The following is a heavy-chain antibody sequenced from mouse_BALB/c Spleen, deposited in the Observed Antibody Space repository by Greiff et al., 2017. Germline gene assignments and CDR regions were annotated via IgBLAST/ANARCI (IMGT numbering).Heavy chain of an antibody. D-gene: IGHD2-1*01. CDR1: GFSLTSYG. V-gene: IGHV2-9*02. CDR2: IWAGGST. J-gene: IGHJ4*01. Sequence: VKLMESGPGLVAPSQSLSITCTVSGFSLTSYGVHWVRQPPGKGLEWLGVIWAGGSTNYNSALMSRLSISKDNSKSQVFLKMNSLQTDDTAMYYCARGNGNYVGAMDYWGQGTSVTVSS. CDR3: ARGNGNYVGAMDY.